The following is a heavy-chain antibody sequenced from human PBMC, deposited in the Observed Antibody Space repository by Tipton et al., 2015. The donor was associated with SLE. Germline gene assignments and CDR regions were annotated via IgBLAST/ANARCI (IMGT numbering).Heavy chain of an antibody. CDR3: AKAYYYGSGSYDY. CDR2: ISYDGRNK. CDR1: GFTFSSYG. D-gene: IGHD3-10*01. V-gene: IGHV3-30*18. J-gene: IGHJ4*02. Sequence: SLRLSCAASGFTFSSYGMHWVRQAPGKGLEWVAVISYDGRNKFYADSVKGRFTISRDNSKNTLFLQMNSLRPEDTAVYYCAKAYYYGSGSYDYWGQGTLVTVSS.